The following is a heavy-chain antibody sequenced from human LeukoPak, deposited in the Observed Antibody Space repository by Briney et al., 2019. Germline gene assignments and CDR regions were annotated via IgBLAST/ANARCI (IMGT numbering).Heavy chain of an antibody. D-gene: IGHD3-22*01. V-gene: IGHV3-30*18. Sequence: PGGSLRLSCAASGFTFSSYGMHWVRQAPGKGLEWVAVISYDGSNKYYADSVKGRFTISRDNSKNTLYLQMNSLRAEDTAVYYCAKCRLRSSGYNDYFDYWGQGTLVTVSS. CDR3: AKCRLRSSGYNDYFDY. J-gene: IGHJ4*02. CDR2: ISYDGSNK. CDR1: GFTFSSYG.